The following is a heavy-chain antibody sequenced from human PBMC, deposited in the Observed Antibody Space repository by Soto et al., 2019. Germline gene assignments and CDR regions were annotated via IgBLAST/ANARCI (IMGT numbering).Heavy chain of an antibody. CDR2: ISAYNGNT. CDR3: ARVRAGWELLRAYYFDY. V-gene: IGHV1-18*01. CDR1: GYTFTSYG. D-gene: IGHD1-26*01. J-gene: IGHJ4*02. Sequence: GASVKVSCKASGYTFTSYGICWVRQAPGQGLEWMGWISAYNGNTNYAQKLQGRVTMTTDTSTSTAYMELRSLRSDDTAVYYCARVRAGWELLRAYYFDYWGQGTLVTVSS.